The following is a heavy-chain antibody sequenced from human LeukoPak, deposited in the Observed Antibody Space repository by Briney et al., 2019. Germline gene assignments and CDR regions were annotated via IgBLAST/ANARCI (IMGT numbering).Heavy chain of an antibody. Sequence: GGSLKLSCAASGFTFSDYYMSWIRQAPGKGLEWVSYISSSGSTIYYADSVKGRFTISRDNAKNSLYLQMNSLRAEDTAVYYCAREARSYYDSSGYYSLDYWGQGTLVTVSS. D-gene: IGHD3-22*01. CDR3: AREARSYYDSSGYYSLDY. J-gene: IGHJ4*02. CDR2: ISSSGSTI. V-gene: IGHV3-11*01. CDR1: GFTFSDYY.